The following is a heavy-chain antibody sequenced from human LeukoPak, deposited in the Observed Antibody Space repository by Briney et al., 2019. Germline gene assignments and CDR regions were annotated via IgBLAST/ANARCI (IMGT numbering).Heavy chain of an antibody. CDR2: INHSGST. CDR3: ARTYYYDSSGYYYFDY. D-gene: IGHD3-22*01. J-gene: IGHJ4*02. CDR1: GGSFSGYY. Sequence: SETLSLTCAVYGGSFSGYYWSWIRQPPGKGLEWIGEINHSGSTNYNPSLKSRVTISVDTSKNQFSLKLSSVTAADTAVYYCARTYYYDSSGYYYFDYWGQGTLVTVSS. V-gene: IGHV4-34*01.